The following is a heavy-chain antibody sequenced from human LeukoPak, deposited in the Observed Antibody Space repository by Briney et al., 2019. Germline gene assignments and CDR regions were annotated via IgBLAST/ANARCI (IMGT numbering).Heavy chain of an antibody. CDR2: INHSGST. D-gene: IGHD3-3*01. V-gene: IGHV4-34*01. Sequence: PSETLSLTCAVYGGSFRGYYWSWIRQPPGKGLEWIGEINHSGSTNYNPSLKSRVTISVDTSKNQFSLKLSSVTAADTAVYYCARSLSNDFWSGYYPGAFDYWGQGTLVTVSS. CDR1: GGSFRGYY. J-gene: IGHJ4*02. CDR3: ARSLSNDFWSGYYPGAFDY.